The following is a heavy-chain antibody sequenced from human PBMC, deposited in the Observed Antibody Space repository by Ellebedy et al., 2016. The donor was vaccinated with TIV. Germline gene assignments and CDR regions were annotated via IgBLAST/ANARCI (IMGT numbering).Heavy chain of an antibody. CDR3: VRDRSHYYLDY. CDR2: ISWHGGSA. D-gene: IGHD3-10*01. Sequence: PGGSLRLSCVVSGFTFGDQTMHWVRQAPGKGLEWVAFISWHGGSARSADSLKGRFTISRDNHKNTLYLQMNSLKTEDTALYYCVRDRSHYYLDYWGQGTLVTVSS. J-gene: IGHJ4*02. CDR1: GFTFGDQT. V-gene: IGHV3-43*01.